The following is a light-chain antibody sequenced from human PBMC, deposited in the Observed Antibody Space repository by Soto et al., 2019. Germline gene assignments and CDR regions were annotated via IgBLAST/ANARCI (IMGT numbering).Light chain of an antibody. CDR1: QSASSSY. CDR3: QQYGRSPWT. J-gene: IGKJ1*01. Sequence: EIVLTQSPGTLSLSPGERATLSCRASQSASSSYLAWYQQKPGQAPRLLIYGASNRATGIPDRFSGSGSGTDFTLTISRLEPEDFAVYYCQQYGRSPWTFGQGTKVDIK. V-gene: IGKV3-20*01. CDR2: GAS.